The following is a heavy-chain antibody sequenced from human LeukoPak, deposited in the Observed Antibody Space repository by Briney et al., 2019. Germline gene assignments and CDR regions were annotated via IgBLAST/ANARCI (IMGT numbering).Heavy chain of an antibody. CDR2: ISYDGSNK. D-gene: IGHD3-10*01. Sequence: GGSLRLSCAASYFTFTDTWMNWVRQAPGKGLEWVAVISYDGSNKYYADSVKGRFTISRDNSKNTLYLQMNSLRAEDTAVYYCARDRWTMVRGVILHWGQGTLVTVSS. CDR3: ARDRWTMVRGVILH. V-gene: IGHV3-30-3*01. J-gene: IGHJ4*02. CDR1: YFTFTDTW.